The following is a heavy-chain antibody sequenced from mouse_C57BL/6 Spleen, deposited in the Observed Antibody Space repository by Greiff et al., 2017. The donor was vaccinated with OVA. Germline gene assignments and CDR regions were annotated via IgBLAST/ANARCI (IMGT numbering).Heavy chain of an antibody. V-gene: IGHV3-1*01. CDR1: GYSITSGYD. CDR2: ISYSGST. CDR3: ARGITTVFDY. D-gene: IGHD1-1*01. Sequence: DVKLVESGPGMVKPSQSLSLTCTVTGYSITSGYDWHWIRHFPGNKLEWMGYISYSGSTNYNPSLKSRISITHDTSKNHFFLKLNSVTTEDTATYYCARGITTVFDYWGQGTTLTVSS. J-gene: IGHJ2*01.